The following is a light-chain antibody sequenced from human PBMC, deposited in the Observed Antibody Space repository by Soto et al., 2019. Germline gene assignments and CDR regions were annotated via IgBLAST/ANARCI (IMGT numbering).Light chain of an antibody. CDR1: RSVTSSY. CDR2: GAS. V-gene: IGKV3-20*01. Sequence: IVCTHSPCSLGSSGWQRSPLSSSPTRSVTSSYLAWYQQKPGQAPRLLIYGASNRATGIPDRFSGSGSGTDFTLTINSLQSEDFGVYYCHQYNNWPPSTFGQGTRLEI. J-gene: IGKJ5*01. CDR3: HQYNNWPPST.